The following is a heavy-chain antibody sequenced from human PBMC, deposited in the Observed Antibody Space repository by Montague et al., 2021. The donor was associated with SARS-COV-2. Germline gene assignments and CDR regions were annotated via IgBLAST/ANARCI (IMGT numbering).Heavy chain of an antibody. Sequence: SETLSLTCTVSGDSVSSSDHYWGWIRQPPGKGLEWLGIVYYSGYTYYNPSVKGRVTISIDASKNQFSLKLNSLTATDTAIYHCARRRLREDYFDFWGQGTLLPVSS. V-gene: IGHV4-39*01. CDR2: VYYSGYT. CDR1: GDSVSSSDHY. J-gene: IGHJ4*02. CDR3: ARRRLREDYFDF. D-gene: IGHD4-17*01.